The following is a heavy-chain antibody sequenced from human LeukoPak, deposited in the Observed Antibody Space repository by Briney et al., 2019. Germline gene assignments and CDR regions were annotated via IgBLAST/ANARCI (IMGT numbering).Heavy chain of an antibody. CDR1: GVSISSGSYY. V-gene: IGHV4-61*02. CDR3: ARGYCSGGSCYSYYYYNYMDV. Sequence: SETLSLTCTVSGVSISSGSYYWSWIRQPAGKGLEWIGRIYTSGSTNYNPSLKSRVTISVDTSKNQFSLKLSSVTAADTAVYYCARGYCSGGSCYSYYYYNYMDVWGKGTTVTVSS. J-gene: IGHJ6*03. CDR2: IYTSGST. D-gene: IGHD2-15*01.